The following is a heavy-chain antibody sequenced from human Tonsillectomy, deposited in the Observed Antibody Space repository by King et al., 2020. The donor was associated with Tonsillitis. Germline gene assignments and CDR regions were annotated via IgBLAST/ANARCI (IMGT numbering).Heavy chain of an antibody. V-gene: IGHV3-48*04. J-gene: IGHJ6*02. D-gene: IGHD3-16*02. CDR1: GFTFSSYS. CDR2: ISSSSSTI. CDR3: ARGSYDYVWVCYPYYYYGMDV. Sequence: EVQLVESGGGLVQPGGSLRLSCAASGFTFSSYSMNWVRQAPGKGLEWVSYISSSSSTIYYADSVKGRFTISRDNAKNSLYLQMNSLRAEDTAVYYCARGSYDYVWVCYPYYYYGMDVWGQGTTVTVSS.